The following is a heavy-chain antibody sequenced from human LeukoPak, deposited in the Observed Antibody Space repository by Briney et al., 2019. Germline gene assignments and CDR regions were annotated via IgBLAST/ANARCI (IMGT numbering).Heavy chain of an antibody. CDR1: GFTFSSYG. Sequence: GGSLRLSCAASGFTFSSYGMHWVRQAPGKGLEWVAFIWYDGSNKYYADSVKGRFTISRDNSKNTLYLQMNSLRAEDTAVYYCASRRELLGDYYFDYWGQGTLVTASS. CDR3: ASRRELLGDYYFDY. J-gene: IGHJ4*02. D-gene: IGHD1-26*01. V-gene: IGHV3-30*02. CDR2: IWYDGSNK.